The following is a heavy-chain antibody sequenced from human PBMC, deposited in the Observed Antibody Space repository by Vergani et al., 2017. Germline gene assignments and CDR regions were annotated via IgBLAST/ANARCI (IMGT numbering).Heavy chain of an antibody. D-gene: IGHD5-12*01. J-gene: IGHJ6*03. CDR1: GYTFTSYY. CDR2: INPSGGST. CDR3: ARDRSGYDFHYYYYMDV. Sequence: QVQLVQSGAEVKKPGASVKVSCKASGYTFTSYYMHWVRQAPGQGLEWMGIINPSGGSTSYAQKFQGRVTMTRDTSTITVYMELSSLRSEDTAVYYCARDRSGYDFHYYYYMDVWGKGTTVTVSS. V-gene: IGHV1-46*01.